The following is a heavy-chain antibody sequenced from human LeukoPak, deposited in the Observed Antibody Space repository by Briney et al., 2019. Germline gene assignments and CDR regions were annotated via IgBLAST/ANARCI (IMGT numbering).Heavy chain of an antibody. V-gene: IGHV3-64*01. D-gene: IGHD4-23*01. J-gene: IGHJ6*02. CDR1: RFPFSSFA. Sequence: PGGSLRLSCAAPRFPFSSFAMHWVRQAPGKGLEFVSSIFSNGASTYYANSVKGRFTISRDNSKNTLFLQMGSLRAEDTAVYYCARDYPGNGWNGMDVWGQGTTVTVSS. CDR2: IFSNGAST. CDR3: ARDYPGNGWNGMDV.